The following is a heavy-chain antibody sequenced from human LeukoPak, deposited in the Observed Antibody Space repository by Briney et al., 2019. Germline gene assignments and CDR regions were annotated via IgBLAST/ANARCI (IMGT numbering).Heavy chain of an antibody. D-gene: IGHD6-19*01. Sequence: PSETLSLTCTVSGYSISSGYYWGWIRPPPGKGLEWIGSIYHSGSTYYNPSLKSRVTISVDTSKNQFSLKLSSVTAADTAVYYCARGGIAVAGTFDYWGQGTLVTVSS. CDR2: IYHSGST. CDR3: ARGGIAVAGTFDY. V-gene: IGHV4-38-2*02. J-gene: IGHJ4*02. CDR1: GYSISSGYY.